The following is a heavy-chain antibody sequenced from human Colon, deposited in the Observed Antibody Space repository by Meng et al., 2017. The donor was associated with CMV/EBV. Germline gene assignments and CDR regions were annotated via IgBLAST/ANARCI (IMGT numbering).Heavy chain of an antibody. V-gene: IGHV3-21*01. J-gene: IGHJ6*02. D-gene: IGHD5-12*01. CDR1: GFALSPYY. Sequence: GESLKISCAASGFALSPYYMNWVRQAPGKGLEWVSSISSSSRNIYYAGSVRGRFTISRDNAENSLYLQMNNLIADDTAIYYCARGYDSARALYYDGMDVWGQGTTVTVSS. CDR3: ARGYDSARALYYDGMDV. CDR2: ISSSSRNI.